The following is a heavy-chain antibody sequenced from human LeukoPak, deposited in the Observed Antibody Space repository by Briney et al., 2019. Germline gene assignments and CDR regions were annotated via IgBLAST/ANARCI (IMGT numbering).Heavy chain of an antibody. Sequence: GASVKVSCKASGYTFTGYYMHWVRQAPGQGLEWMGWINPNSGSTNYAQKFQGRVTMTRDTSISAAYMELTRLRADNTAVYYCAGADDGMYVWGQGQTVTVSS. J-gene: IGHJ6*02. V-gene: IGHV1-2*02. CDR2: INPNSGST. CDR3: AGADDGMYV. CDR1: GYTFTGYY.